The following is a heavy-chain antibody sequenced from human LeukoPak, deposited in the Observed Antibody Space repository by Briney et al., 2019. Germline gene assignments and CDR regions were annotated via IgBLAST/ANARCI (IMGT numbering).Heavy chain of an antibody. CDR2: IRYDGSNK. J-gene: IGHJ4*02. CDR1: GFTFSSYG. Sequence: GGSLRLSCAASGFTFSSYGMHWVRQAPGKGLEWVAFIRYDGSNKYYADSVKGRFTISRGNSKNTLYLQMNSLRAEDTAVYYCGCDYYDSSGYYFWGQGTLVTVSS. CDR3: GCDYYDSSGYYF. V-gene: IGHV3-30*02. D-gene: IGHD3-22*01.